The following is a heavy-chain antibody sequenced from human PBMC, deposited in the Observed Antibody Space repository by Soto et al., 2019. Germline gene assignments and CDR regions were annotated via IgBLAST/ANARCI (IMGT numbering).Heavy chain of an antibody. D-gene: IGHD2-2*01. CDR1: VGTFSSYT. CDR3: AKDHAVVPAVPDY. V-gene: IGHV1-69*04. Sequence: SVKVSCKASVGTFSSYTISWVRQAPGQGLEWMGRIIPILGIANYAQKFQGRVTITADKSTSTAYMELSSLRSEDTAVYYCAKDHAVVPAVPDYWGQGTLVTVSS. J-gene: IGHJ4*02. CDR2: IIPILGIA.